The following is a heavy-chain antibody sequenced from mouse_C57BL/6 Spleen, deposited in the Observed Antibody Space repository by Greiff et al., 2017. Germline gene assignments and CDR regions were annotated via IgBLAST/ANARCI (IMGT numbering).Heavy chain of an antibody. V-gene: IGHV1-85*01. J-gene: IGHJ4*01. CDR3: ARYPYDYLYAMDY. CDR1: GYTFTSYD. CDR2: IYPRDGST. D-gene: IGHD2-4*01. Sequence: QVQLKESGPELVKPGASVKLSCKASGYTFTSYDINWVKQRPGQGLEWIGWIYPRDGSTKYNEKFKGKATLTVDTSSSTAYMELHSLTSEDSAVYFCARYPYDYLYAMDYWGQGTSVTVSS.